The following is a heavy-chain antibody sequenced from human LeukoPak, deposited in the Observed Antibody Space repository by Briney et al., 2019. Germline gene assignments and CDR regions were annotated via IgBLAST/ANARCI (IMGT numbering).Heavy chain of an antibody. V-gene: IGHV3-33*01. J-gene: IGHJ3*02. D-gene: IGHD1-1*01. CDR2: IWYDGSNK. CDR3: AREDTGTTGITGAFDI. Sequence: GGSLRLSCAASGFTFSSYGMHWVRQAPGKGLEWVAVIWYDGSNKYYADSVKGRFTISRDNSKNTLYLQMNSLRAEDTAAYYCAREDTGTTGITGAFDIWGQGTMVTVSS. CDR1: GFTFSSYG.